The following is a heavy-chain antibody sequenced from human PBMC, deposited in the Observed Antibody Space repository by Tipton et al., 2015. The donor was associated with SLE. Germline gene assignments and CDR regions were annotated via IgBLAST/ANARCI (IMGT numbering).Heavy chain of an antibody. CDR3: AKGSLEAFDI. Sequence: SLRLSCAASGFTFSSYAMHWVRQAPGKGLEWVAVISYDGSNKYYADSVKGRFTISRDNSKNTLYLQMNSLRAEDTAVYYCAKGSLEAFDIWGQGTMVTVSS. V-gene: IGHV3-30-3*01. D-gene: IGHD1-26*01. CDR1: GFTFSSYA. CDR2: ISYDGSNK. J-gene: IGHJ3*02.